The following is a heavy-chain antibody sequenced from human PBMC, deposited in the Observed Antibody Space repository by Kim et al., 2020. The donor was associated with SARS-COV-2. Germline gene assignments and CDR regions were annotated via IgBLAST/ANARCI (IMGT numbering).Heavy chain of an antibody. J-gene: IGHJ4*02. CDR3: ARHYKDFWRHYFDY. D-gene: IGHD3-3*02. Sequence: NPSLKSRVTISVDTSKNQFSLKLSSVTAADTAVYYCARHYKDFWRHYFDYWGQGTLVTVSS. V-gene: IGHV4-39*01.